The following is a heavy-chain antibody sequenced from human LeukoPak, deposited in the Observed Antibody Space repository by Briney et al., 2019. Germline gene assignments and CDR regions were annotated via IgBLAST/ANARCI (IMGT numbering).Heavy chain of an antibody. D-gene: IGHD6-13*01. Sequence: GGSLRLSCAASGFTFSSYNMNWVRQAPGKGLEWVSSISTSSSYIYYADSVKGRFTISRDNARKSLYLQMSTLRAEDTAVYYCARSSGNIAASGSYLLLWGQGTLVTASS. CDR2: ISTSSSYI. CDR1: GFTFSSYN. V-gene: IGHV3-21*01. CDR3: ARSSGNIAASGSYLLL. J-gene: IGHJ4*02.